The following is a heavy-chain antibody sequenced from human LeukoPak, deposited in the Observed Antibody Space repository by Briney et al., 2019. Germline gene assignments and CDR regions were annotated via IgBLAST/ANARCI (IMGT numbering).Heavy chain of an antibody. Sequence: PSETLSLTCAVYGEPFNGYYWNWIRQSPGKGLEWIGEINHSGSTNYNPSLKSRVTISVDTSKNQFSLKLSSVTAADTAVYYCARGVIGSDAFDIWGQGTMVTVSS. CDR2: INHSGST. CDR3: ARGVIGSDAFDI. CDR1: GEPFNGYY. V-gene: IGHV4-34*01. J-gene: IGHJ3*02.